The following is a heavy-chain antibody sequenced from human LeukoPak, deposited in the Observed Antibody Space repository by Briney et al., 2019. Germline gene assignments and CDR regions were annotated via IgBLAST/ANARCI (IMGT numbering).Heavy chain of an antibody. CDR3: ATRGRDGYNANYYGMDV. V-gene: IGHV3-23*01. CDR2: ISGSGGST. CDR1: EFTFSTYP. D-gene: IGHD5-24*01. Sequence: GGSLRLSCATSEFTFSTYPMSWVRQAPGKGPEWGSAISGSGGSTFYADSVKGRFTISRNNSKNTLYLQMNSLRAEATAVYYCATRGRDGYNANYYGMDVWGQGTTVTVPS. J-gene: IGHJ6*02.